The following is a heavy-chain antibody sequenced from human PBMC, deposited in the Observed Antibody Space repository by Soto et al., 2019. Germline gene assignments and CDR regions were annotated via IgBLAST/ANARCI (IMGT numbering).Heavy chain of an antibody. J-gene: IGHJ6*03. D-gene: IGHD6-13*01. Sequence: GGSLRLSCAASGFTFSGSAMHWVRQASGKGLEWVGRIRSKANSYATAYAASVKGRFTISRDDSKNTAYLQMNSLKTEDTAVYYCTRSRTAAAGRGYYYYMDVWGKGTTVTVSS. CDR3: TRSRTAAAGRGYYYYMDV. CDR2: IRSKANSYAT. V-gene: IGHV3-73*01. CDR1: GFTFSGSA.